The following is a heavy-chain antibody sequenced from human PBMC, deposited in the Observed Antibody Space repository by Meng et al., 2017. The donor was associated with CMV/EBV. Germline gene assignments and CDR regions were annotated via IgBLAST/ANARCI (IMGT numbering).Heavy chain of an antibody. V-gene: IGHV4-34*01. Sequence: SETLSLTCAVYGGSFSGYYWSWIRQSPGQGLEWIGEINHSGSTNYNPSLKSRVTISVDTSKNQFSLKLSSVAATDTAVYYCAREGGWTAIHYGMDVWGQGTTVTVSS. CDR1: GGSFSGYY. CDR3: AREGGWTAIHYGMDV. J-gene: IGHJ6*02. CDR2: INHSGST. D-gene: IGHD5-18*01.